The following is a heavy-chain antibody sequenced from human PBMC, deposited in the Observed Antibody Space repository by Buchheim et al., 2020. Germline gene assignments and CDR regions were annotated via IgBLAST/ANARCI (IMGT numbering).Heavy chain of an antibody. CDR1: GGTFSSYS. CDR2: IIPIPGIA. CDR3: ARGLGYGDFPHFDY. Sequence: QVQLVQSGAEVRKPGSSVKVSCKASGGTFSSYSISWVRQAPGQGLEWMGRIIPIPGIANYAQKFQGRVKITADKSTSTAYMELSSLRSEDTALYYCARGLGYGDFPHFDYWGQGTL. J-gene: IGHJ4*02. V-gene: IGHV1-69*02. D-gene: IGHD4-17*01.